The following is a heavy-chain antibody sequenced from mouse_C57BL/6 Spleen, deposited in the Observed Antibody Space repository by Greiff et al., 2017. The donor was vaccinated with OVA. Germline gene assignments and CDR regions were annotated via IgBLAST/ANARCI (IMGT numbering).Heavy chain of an antibody. CDR1: GYSITSGYY. Sequence: EVQLQQSGPGLVKPSQSLSLTCSVTGYSITSGYYWNWIRQFPGNKLEWMGYISYDGSNNYNPSLKNRISITRDTSKNQFFLKLNSVTTEDTATYYCARGGYDGYPYAMDYWGQGTSVTVSS. J-gene: IGHJ4*01. V-gene: IGHV3-6*01. CDR2: ISYDGSN. CDR3: ARGGYDGYPYAMDY. D-gene: IGHD2-3*01.